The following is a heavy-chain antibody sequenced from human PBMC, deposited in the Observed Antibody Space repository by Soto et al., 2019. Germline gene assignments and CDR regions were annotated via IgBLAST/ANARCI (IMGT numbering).Heavy chain of an antibody. J-gene: IGHJ4*02. Sequence: GGSLRLSCAASGFTFSNAWMNWVRQAPGKGLEWVGRIKSKTDGGTTDYAAPVKGRFTISRDDSKNTLYLQMNSLKTEDTAVYYCTTDNPLLYSSSWYGYWGQGTLVTVSS. CDR1: GFTFSNAW. D-gene: IGHD6-13*01. CDR3: TTDNPLLYSSSWYGY. CDR2: IKSKTDGGTT. V-gene: IGHV3-15*07.